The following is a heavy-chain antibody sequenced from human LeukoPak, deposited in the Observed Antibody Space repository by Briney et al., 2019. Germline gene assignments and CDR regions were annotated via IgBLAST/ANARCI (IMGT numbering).Heavy chain of an antibody. V-gene: IGHV3-13*01. CDR3: ARGVDGFDP. CDR1: GFTFSRYD. J-gene: IGHJ5*02. Sequence: GGSLRLYCAASGFTFSRYDIHWVRQAAGRGLEWVAAIAIAGDTFYAGSVKGRFTISREDAKNSLYLQMNSLRAGDTAVYYCARGVDGFDPWGQGTLVTVSS. CDR2: IAIAGDT.